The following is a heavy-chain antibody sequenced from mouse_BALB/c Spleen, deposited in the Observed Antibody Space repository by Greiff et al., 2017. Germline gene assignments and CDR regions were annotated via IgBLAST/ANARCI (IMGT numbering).Heavy chain of an antibody. Sequence: EVQLQQSGPELVKPGASVKMSCKASGYTFTDYYMKWVKQSHGQSLEWIGDINPNNGDTFYNQKFKGKATLTVDKSSSTAYMQLISLTSEDSAVYYCAMGTDRYCFEYWGQGTPLTVSA. CDR3: AMGTDRYCFEY. CDR2: INPNNGDT. J-gene: IGHJ2*01. CDR1: GYTFTDYY. D-gene: IGHD3-3*01. V-gene: IGHV1-26*01.